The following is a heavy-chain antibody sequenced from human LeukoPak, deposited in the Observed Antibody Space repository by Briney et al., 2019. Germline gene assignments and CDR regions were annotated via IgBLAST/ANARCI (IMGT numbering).Heavy chain of an antibody. Sequence: ASVKVSCKAPGYTFTGYYLHWVRQAPGQGLEWMGWINPDSGDTNYLQKFQGRVTMSRDTSINTAYMELSRLTSDDTAVYYCTRDLLGGSGTFDPWGQGTLVTVSS. J-gene: IGHJ5*02. CDR1: GYTFTGYY. V-gene: IGHV1-2*02. D-gene: IGHD3-10*01. CDR2: INPDSGDT. CDR3: TRDLLGGSGTFDP.